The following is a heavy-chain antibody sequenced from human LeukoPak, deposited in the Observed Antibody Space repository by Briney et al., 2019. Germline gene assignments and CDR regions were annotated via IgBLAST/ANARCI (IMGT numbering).Heavy chain of an antibody. CDR3: ARDGTAPGLYFDL. J-gene: IGHJ4*01. V-gene: IGHV3-7*01. CDR2: IRQDGGEK. Sequence: GGSLRLXCAASGFTFSSYGMHWVRQAPGKGLEWVASIRQDGGEKSYVDSVKGRFTISRDNTKNSLYLQMSSLRAEDTAVYYCARDGTAPGLYFDLWGQGTLVTVSS. CDR1: GFTFSSYG. D-gene: IGHD6-13*01.